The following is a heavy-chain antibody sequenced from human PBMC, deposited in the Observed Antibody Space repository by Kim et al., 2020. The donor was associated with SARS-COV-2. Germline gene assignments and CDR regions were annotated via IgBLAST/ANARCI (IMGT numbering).Heavy chain of an antibody. J-gene: IGHJ5*02. V-gene: IGHV3-13*01. CDR2: IDGHGPT. D-gene: IGHD3-22*01. Sequence: GGSLRLSCVASGFTFSSYDMHWVRLTTGGGLAWVSAIDGHGPTYYSDSVKGRFTISRENAKNSVYLQMNSLSAADTAVYYCAREFDYRSSAFGLDPWGQGILVTVSS. CDR3: AREFDYRSSAFGLDP. CDR1: GFTFSSYD.